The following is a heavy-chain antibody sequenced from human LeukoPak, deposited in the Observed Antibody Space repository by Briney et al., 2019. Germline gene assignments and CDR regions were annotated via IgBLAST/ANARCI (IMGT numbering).Heavy chain of an antibody. CDR1: GYTFTSYY. CDR2: INPSGGST. CDR3: ARDKSYSFYDILTGSLPDY. Sequence: ASVKVPCKASGYTFTSYYMHWVRQAPGQGLEWMGIINPSGGSTSYAQKFQGRVTMTRDTSTSTVYMELSSLRSEDTAVYYCARDKSYSFYDILTGSLPDYWGQGTLVTVSS. V-gene: IGHV1-46*01. D-gene: IGHD3-9*01. J-gene: IGHJ4*02.